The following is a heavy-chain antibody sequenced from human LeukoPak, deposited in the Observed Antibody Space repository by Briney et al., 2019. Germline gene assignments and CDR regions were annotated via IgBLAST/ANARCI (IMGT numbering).Heavy chain of an antibody. CDR3: ARGLLSYYDSSGYYCLDY. CDR2: INHSGST. V-gene: IGHV4-34*01. Sequence: PSETLSLTCAVYGGSFSGYYWSWIRQPPGKGLEWIGEINHSGSTNYNPSLKSRVAISVDTSKNQFSLKLSSVTAADTAVYYCARGLLSYYDSSGYYCLDYWGQGTLVTVSS. D-gene: IGHD3-22*01. J-gene: IGHJ4*02. CDR1: GGSFSGYY.